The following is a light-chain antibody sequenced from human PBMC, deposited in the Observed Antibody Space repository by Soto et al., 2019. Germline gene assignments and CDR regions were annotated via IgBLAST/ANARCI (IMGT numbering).Light chain of an antibody. Sequence: TQSPATLSASPGEIVSLSCRASQSIGPNLAWYQQRHGQAPRLIIYWASTRASGVPARFIGRGFGTEFTLTITNLQPEDFGIYYCQQYENWPPYNFGQGTKLEIK. CDR3: QQYENWPPYN. V-gene: IGKV3-15*01. CDR2: WAS. CDR1: QSIGPN. J-gene: IGKJ2*01.